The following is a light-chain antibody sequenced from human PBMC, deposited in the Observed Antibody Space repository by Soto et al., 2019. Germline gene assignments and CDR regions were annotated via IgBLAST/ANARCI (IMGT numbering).Light chain of an antibody. CDR3: QQYNNWPPDRT. V-gene: IGKV3-15*01. J-gene: IGKJ1*01. Sequence: EIVMTQSPATLSVYPGERATLSCRASQSVGSNLAWYQQKPGQAPRLLIYGASTRATGIPARFSGSGSGTEFTLTISSLQSEDFAIYFCQQYNNWPPDRTFGQGTKVEMK. CDR2: GAS. CDR1: QSVGSN.